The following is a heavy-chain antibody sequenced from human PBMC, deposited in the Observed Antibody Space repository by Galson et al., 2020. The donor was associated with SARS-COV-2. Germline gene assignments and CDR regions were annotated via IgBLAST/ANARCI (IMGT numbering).Heavy chain of an antibody. Sequence: TGGSLRLSCAASGLTLSDYYMSWIRQAPGKGLEWVSYISSSGTVKYYADSVKGRFTISRDNTKNLVYLQMNSLRDEDTAVYYCARKVLTVAGRWFDPWGQGTLVTVSS. CDR3: ARKVLTVAGRWFDP. J-gene: IGHJ5*02. CDR2: ISSSGTVK. D-gene: IGHD6-19*01. V-gene: IGHV3-11*01. CDR1: GLTLSDYY.